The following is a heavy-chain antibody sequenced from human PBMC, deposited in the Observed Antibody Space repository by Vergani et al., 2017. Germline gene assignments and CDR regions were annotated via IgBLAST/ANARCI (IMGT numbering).Heavy chain of an antibody. D-gene: IGHD2-2*01. Sequence: VQLVQAGAEVKKPGSSGKVSCKASGGTFSSYAISWVRQAPGQGLEWMGRIIPIFGKANYAQKFPGRVTIPADESTRTAYMELSSLRSEDTAVYYCASRYCSSTSCRSNRFDPWGQGTLVTVSS. CDR3: ASRYCSSTSCRSNRFDP. V-gene: IGHV1-69*13. CDR2: IIPIFGKA. J-gene: IGHJ5*02. CDR1: GGTFSSYA.